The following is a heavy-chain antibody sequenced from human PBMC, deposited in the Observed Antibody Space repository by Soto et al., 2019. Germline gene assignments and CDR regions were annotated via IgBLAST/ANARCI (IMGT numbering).Heavy chain of an antibody. CDR3: ARPLWFGELFYGMDV. Sequence: PSETLSLTCTVSGGSISSSSYYWGWIRQPPGKGLEWIGSIYYSGSTYYNPSLKSRVTISVDTSKNQFSLKLSSVTAADTAVYYCARPLWFGELFYGMDVWGQGTTVTVSS. CDR2: IYYSGST. CDR1: GGSISSSSYY. J-gene: IGHJ6*02. D-gene: IGHD3-10*01. V-gene: IGHV4-39*01.